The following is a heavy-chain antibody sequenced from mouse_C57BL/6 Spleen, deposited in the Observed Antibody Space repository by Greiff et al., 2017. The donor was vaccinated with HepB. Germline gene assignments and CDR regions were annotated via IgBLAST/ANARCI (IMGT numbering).Heavy chain of an antibody. D-gene: IGHD2-4*01. CDR1: GFTFSSYA. CDR2: ISDGGSYT. CDR3: ARDMITHWYFDV. V-gene: IGHV5-4*01. Sequence: EVQGVESGGGLVKPGGSLKLSCAASGFTFSSYAMSWVRQTPEKRLEWVATISDGGSYTYYPDNVKGRFTISRDNAKNNLYLQMSHLKSEDTAMYYCARDMITHWYFDVWGTGTTVTVSS. J-gene: IGHJ1*03.